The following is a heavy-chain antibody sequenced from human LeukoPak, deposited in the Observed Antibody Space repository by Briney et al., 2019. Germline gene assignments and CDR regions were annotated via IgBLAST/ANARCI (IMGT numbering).Heavy chain of an antibody. D-gene: IGHD6-19*01. CDR3: ARSRGRSGWFPWDY. CDR2: IYSGGST. CDR1: GFTVSSNY. Sequence: GGSLRLSCAASGFTVSSNYMSWVRQAPGKGLEWVSVIYSGGSTYYADSVKGRFTISRDNAKNSLYLQMNSLRAEDTAVYYCARSRGRSGWFPWDYWGQGALVTVSS. V-gene: IGHV3-53*01. J-gene: IGHJ4*02.